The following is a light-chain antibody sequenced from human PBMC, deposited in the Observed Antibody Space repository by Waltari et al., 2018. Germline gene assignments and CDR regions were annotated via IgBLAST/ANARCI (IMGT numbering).Light chain of an antibody. V-gene: IGKV3-20*01. CDR1: QRQTKRY. J-gene: IGKJ2*01. CDR3: QQYGSSILYT. CDR2: GAS. Sequence: EVVLTQSPDTLSLSPGERATLSCRASQRQTKRYIPWYQQKPGQAPRLRIYGASSRAAGIPSRFSGSGSGTDFTLTISRLEPEDFAVYYCQQYGSSILYTFGQGTKLEIK.